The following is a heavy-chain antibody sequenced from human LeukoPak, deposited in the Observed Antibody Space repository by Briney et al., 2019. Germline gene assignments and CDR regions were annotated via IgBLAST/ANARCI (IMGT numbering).Heavy chain of an antibody. Sequence: PGGSLRLSCAASGFTFSSYWMSWVRQAPGKGLEWVGNIKQDGSNNYYVDSVRGRFTFVGDNANNSLYLQMNSLRAEDTAVYYCARDYYGSGSYYNLQLAWGQGTLVTVSS. D-gene: IGHD3-10*01. J-gene: IGHJ5*02. V-gene: IGHV3-7*01. CDR3: ARDYYGSGSYYNLQLA. CDR1: GFTFSSYW. CDR2: IKQDGSNN.